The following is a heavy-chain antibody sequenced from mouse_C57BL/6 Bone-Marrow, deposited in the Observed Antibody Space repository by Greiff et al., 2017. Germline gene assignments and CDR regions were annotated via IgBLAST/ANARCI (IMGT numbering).Heavy chain of an antibody. V-gene: IGHV5-6*01. CDR3: ARQTTVVGDY. Sequence: EVKLVESGGDLVKPGGSLKLSCAASGFTFSSYGMSWVRQTPDKRLEWVATISSGGSYTYYTDSVKGRFTISRDNAKNNLYLQMSSLKSEDTAMYYYARQTTVVGDYWGQGASVTVSS. CDR2: ISSGGSYT. CDR1: GFTFSSYG. D-gene: IGHD1-1*01. J-gene: IGHJ4*01.